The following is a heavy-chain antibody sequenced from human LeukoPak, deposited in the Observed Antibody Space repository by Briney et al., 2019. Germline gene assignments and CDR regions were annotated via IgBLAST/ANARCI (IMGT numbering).Heavy chain of an antibody. V-gene: IGHV3-30*02. D-gene: IGHD6-19*01. CDR1: GFTFSSYG. Sequence: GGSLRLSCAASGFTFSSYGMYWVRQAPGKGLEWVAFIRYEGSNEYYADSVKGRVTISRDNSKNTLYLQMNSLRGEDTAVYYCAKVYGVAGIDYWGQGTLVTVSS. J-gene: IGHJ4*02. CDR3: AKVYGVAGIDY. CDR2: IRYEGSNE.